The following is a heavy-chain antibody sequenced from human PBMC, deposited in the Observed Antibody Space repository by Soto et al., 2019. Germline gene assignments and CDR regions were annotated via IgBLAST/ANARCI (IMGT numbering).Heavy chain of an antibody. CDR2: MSGNNGKT. CDR1: GYIFSRYS. Sequence: IQLVQSGAEVKKPGASVKVSCKASGYIFSRYSISWVRHAPGQGLEWMGGMSGNNGKTHYAQKFQNRVNMTIDTSTNTAHLEARSLKSDDTTVYYCARETGVVVIVKGEFEFWGQGTPVTVST. J-gene: IGHJ4*02. V-gene: IGHV1-18*04. CDR3: ARETGVVVIVKGEFEF. D-gene: IGHD3-3*01.